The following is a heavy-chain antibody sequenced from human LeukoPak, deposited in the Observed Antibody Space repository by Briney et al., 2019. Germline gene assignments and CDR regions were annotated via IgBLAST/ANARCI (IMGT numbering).Heavy chain of an antibody. CDR3: VKDFSGYNYGSDFDY. J-gene: IGHJ4*02. Sequence: PGRSLRLSCVTSGFTFKDYAMHWARQAPGKGLEWVSSISWNNGSRAYADSVQGRFTISRDNAKNSLYLQMNSLRAEDTAFYYCVKDFSGYNYGSDFDYWGQGTLVTVSS. CDR2: ISWNNGSR. V-gene: IGHV3-9*01. D-gene: IGHD5-18*01. CDR1: GFTFKDYA.